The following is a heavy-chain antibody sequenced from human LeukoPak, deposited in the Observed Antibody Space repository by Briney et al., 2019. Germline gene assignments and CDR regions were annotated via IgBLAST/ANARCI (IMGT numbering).Heavy chain of an antibody. J-gene: IGHJ4*02. CDR3: ARESSTSY. CDR2: ITSSSSYI. D-gene: IGHD6-6*01. Sequence: SGGSLRLSCAASGFTFSSYSMNWVRQAPGKGLEWVSSITSSSSYIYYADSVRGRFTISRDNAKNSLYLQMNSLRVEDTAVYFCARESSTSYWGQGTLVTVSS. CDR1: GFTFSSYS. V-gene: IGHV3-21*01.